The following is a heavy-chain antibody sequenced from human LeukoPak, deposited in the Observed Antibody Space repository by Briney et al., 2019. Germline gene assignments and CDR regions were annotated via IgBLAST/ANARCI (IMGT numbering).Heavy chain of an antibody. V-gene: IGHV4-34*01. J-gene: IGHJ4*02. Sequence: SETLCLSCAVYGGSFSGYYWSWIRQPPGKGLEWIGEINHSGSTNYNPSLKSRVTISVDTSKNQFSLKLSSVTAADTAVYYCARSITIFGVGLLDYWGKAALVTVSS. CDR2: INHSGST. CDR3: ARSITIFGVGLLDY. CDR1: GGSFSGYY. D-gene: IGHD3-3*01.